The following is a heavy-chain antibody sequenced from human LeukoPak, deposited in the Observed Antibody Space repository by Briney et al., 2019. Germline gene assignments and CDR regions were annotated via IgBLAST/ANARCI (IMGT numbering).Heavy chain of an antibody. D-gene: IGHD6-19*01. CDR2: IYPGDSDT. CDR3: ARHARGGWSSGWPNHYYYYYMDV. CDR1: GYSFTSYW. V-gene: IGHV5-51*01. J-gene: IGHJ6*03. Sequence: GESLKISCKGSGYSFTSYWIGWVRQMPGKGLEWMGIIYPGDSDTRYSPSFQGQVTISADKSISTAYLQWSSLKASDTAMYYCARHARGGWSSGWPNHYYYYYMDVWGKGTTVTISS.